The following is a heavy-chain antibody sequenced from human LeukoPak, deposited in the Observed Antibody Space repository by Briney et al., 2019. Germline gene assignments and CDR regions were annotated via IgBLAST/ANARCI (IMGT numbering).Heavy chain of an antibody. D-gene: IGHD1-26*01. V-gene: IGHV3-23*01. CDR1: GFTFSSHT. CDR3: AKDYPDHPQWELPDAFDI. J-gene: IGHJ3*02. CDR2: ISGSGVNT. Sequence: GGSLRLSCAASGFTFSSHTMSWVRQAPGKGLEWVSGISGSGVNTYYANSVKGRFTISRDKFMNTLYLQMNSLRAEDTAVYYCAKDYPDHPQWELPDAFDIWGQGTMVTVSS.